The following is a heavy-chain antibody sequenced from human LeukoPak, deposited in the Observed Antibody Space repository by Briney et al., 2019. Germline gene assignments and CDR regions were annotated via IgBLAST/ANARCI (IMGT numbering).Heavy chain of an antibody. Sequence: ASVKVSCKASGYTFTSYGISWVRQAPGQGLEWMGWISAYNGNTNYAQKLQGRVTMTTDTSTSTAYMELRSLRSEDTAVYYCARDQTLYCSSTSCYAEGLLHWGQGTLVTVSS. J-gene: IGHJ4*02. CDR2: ISAYNGNT. D-gene: IGHD2-2*01. CDR1: GYTFTSYG. CDR3: ARDQTLYCSSTSCYAEGLLH. V-gene: IGHV1-18*01.